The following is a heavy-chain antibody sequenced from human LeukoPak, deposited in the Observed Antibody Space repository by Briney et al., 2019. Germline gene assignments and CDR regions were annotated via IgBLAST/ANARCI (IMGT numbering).Heavy chain of an antibody. D-gene: IGHD3-10*01. CDR2: ISRSGTST. CDR1: GFPFSTLG. Sequence: GGSLRLSCSASGFPFSTLGMRWVRQAPGKGLEWVSSISRSGTSTYYADSVKGRFTISRDNSKNTLDLHMYSLRAEDTAVYYCAKDSALWGQGTLVTVSS. J-gene: IGHJ4*02. CDR3: AKDSAL. V-gene: IGHV3-23*01.